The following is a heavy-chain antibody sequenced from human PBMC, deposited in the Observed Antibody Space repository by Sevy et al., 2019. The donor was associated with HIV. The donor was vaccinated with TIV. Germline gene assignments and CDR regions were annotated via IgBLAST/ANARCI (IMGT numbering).Heavy chain of an antibody. CDR2: ISSSGSTI. CDR3: AGELYDFWSGYPGSVDY. J-gene: IGHJ4*02. D-gene: IGHD3-3*01. CDR1: GFTFSDYY. Sequence: GESLKISCAASGFTFSDYYMSWIRQAPGKGLEWVSYISSSGSTICYADSVKGRFTISRDNAKNSLYLQMNSLRAGDTAVYYCAGELYDFWSGYPGSVDYWGQGTLVTVSS. V-gene: IGHV3-11*01.